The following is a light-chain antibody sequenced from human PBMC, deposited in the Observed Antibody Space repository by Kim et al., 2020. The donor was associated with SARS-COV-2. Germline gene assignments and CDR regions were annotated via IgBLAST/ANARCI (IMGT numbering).Light chain of an antibody. CDR1: SLGSKC. CDR2: YDS. V-gene: IGLV3-21*04. Sequence: SYELTQPPSVSVSPGQTARITCGGNSLGSKCVPWYQQKPGQAPVLVIYYDSDRPSGIPERFSGSNSGNTATLTISRVAAGDEADYYCQVWDSSAVHCVFG. J-gene: IGLJ3*02. CDR3: QVWDSSAVHCV.